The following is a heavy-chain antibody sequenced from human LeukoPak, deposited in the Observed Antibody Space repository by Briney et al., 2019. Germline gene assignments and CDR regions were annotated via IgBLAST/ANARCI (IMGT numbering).Heavy chain of an antibody. CDR3: ARLYYYGSSGPLYYFDY. CDR2: IGTSSTTI. Sequence: GGSLRLSCAASGFTFSSYTMNWVRQPPGKGLEWVSNIGTSSTTIYYADSVKGRFTISRDNAKNSLYLQMNSLRADDTAVYYCARLYYYGSSGPLYYFDYWGQGTLVTVSS. CDR1: GFTFSSYT. V-gene: IGHV3-48*01. J-gene: IGHJ4*02. D-gene: IGHD3-22*01.